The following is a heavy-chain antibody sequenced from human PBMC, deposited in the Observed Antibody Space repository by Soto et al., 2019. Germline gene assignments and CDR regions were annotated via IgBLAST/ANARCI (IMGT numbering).Heavy chain of an antibody. J-gene: IGHJ4*02. CDR3: ARSEMTYNWND. V-gene: IGHV3-23*01. D-gene: IGHD1-1*01. CDR2: ISGSGEMT. Sequence: EVQLLESGGDLIQPGGSLRLACAASGFTFRGDAMSWVRQAPGKGLEWVSSISGSGEMTHYAESVKGRFTISRDNSKNTLYLQMESLRAEDTALYYCARSEMTYNWNDWGQGTLVTVSS. CDR1: GFTFRGDA.